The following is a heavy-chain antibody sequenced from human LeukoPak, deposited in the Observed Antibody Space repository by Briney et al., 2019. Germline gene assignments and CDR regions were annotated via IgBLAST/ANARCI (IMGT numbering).Heavy chain of an antibody. CDR3: TRAYGDYGGFIRN. Sequence: PGGSLKLSCAASGFTFSGSAMHWVRQASGRGLEWVGRIRSKANSYATAYAASVKGRFTISRDDSKNTAYLQMNSLKTEDTAVYYCTRAYGDYGGFIRNWGQGTLVTVSS. D-gene: IGHD4-17*01. CDR1: GFTFSGSA. J-gene: IGHJ1*01. CDR2: IRSKANSYAT. V-gene: IGHV3-73*01.